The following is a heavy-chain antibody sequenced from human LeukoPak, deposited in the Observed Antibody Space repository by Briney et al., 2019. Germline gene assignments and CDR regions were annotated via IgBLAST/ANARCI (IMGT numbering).Heavy chain of an antibody. CDR2: ISSSSSSYK. J-gene: IGHJ6*03. CDR1: GFTFSSYS. CDR3: ARTKFSAYTGNPGAPKSSYDMDV. V-gene: IGHV3-21*01. Sequence: PGGSLRLSCVASGFTFSSYSMNWVRQAPGTGLEWVSSISSSSSSYKYYPASVKGRFTISGYNAKNSLYLQMNSLRPEDTAGYYCARTKFSAYTGNPGAPKSSYDMDVWGKGTPVTVSS. D-gene: IGHD1-26*01.